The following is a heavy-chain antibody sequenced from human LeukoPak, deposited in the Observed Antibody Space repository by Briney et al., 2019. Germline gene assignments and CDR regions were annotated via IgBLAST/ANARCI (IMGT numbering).Heavy chain of an antibody. Sequence: PAGSLRLSCAASGFSFSIYSMNWVRQPPGKGLEWVSSVSSSSTSICYADSLKGRFTISRDNAKNSLFLQVNSLRDEDTAVYYCARGPPCSSTSCYVTGAFDFWGQGTMVTVSS. D-gene: IGHD2-2*01. V-gene: IGHV3-21*01. J-gene: IGHJ3*01. CDR1: GFSFSIYS. CDR3: ARGPPCSSTSCYVTGAFDF. CDR2: VSSSSTSI.